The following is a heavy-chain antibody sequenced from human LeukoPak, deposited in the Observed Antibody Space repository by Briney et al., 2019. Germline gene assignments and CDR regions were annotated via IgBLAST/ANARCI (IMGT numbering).Heavy chain of an antibody. V-gene: IGHV1-18*01. Sequence: VASAKVSCKASGYTFTSYGISWVRQAPGQGLEWMGWISAYNGNTNYAQKLQGRVTMTTDTSTSTAYMELRSLRSDDTAVYYCARAEVTWMATIHLDYWGQGTLVTVSS. D-gene: IGHD5-24*01. CDR3: ARAEVTWMATIHLDY. CDR1: GYTFTSYG. CDR2: ISAYNGNT. J-gene: IGHJ4*02.